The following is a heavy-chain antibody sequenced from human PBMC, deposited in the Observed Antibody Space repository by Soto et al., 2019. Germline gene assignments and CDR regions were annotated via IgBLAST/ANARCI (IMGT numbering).Heavy chain of an antibody. CDR2: FDPEDAET. J-gene: IGHJ5*02. Sequence: GGPVKVSCKVSGYTLTEISMHWVRQAPGKGLEWMGGFDPEDAETIYAQKFQGRVTMTEDTSTDTAYMELSSLRSEDTAMYYCATNNARDCSGFRCHWWFDPWGQGTQVTVSS. CDR1: GYTLTEIS. D-gene: IGHD2-15*01. CDR3: ATNNARDCSGFRCHWWFDP. V-gene: IGHV1-24*01.